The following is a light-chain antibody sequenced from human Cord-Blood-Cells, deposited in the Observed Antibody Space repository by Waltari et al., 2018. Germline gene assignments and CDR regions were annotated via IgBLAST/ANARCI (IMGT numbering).Light chain of an antibody. CDR1: QSVLYSSNNKNY. J-gene: IGKJ1*01. CDR2: WAS. Sequence: DIVMTQSPDSLAVSLGERATINCKSSQSVLYSSNNKNYLAWYQQKPRQPPKLLIYWASTRECGVPDRFSGSGSGTDFTLTISSLQAEDVAVYYCQQYYSTPTFGQGTKVEIK. CDR3: QQYYSTPT. V-gene: IGKV4-1*01.